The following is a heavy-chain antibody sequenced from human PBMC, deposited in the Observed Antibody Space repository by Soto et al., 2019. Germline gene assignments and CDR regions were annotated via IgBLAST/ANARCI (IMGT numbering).Heavy chain of an antibody. V-gene: IGHV4-39*01. CDR2: IYYSGST. J-gene: IGHJ4*02. CDR3: AGRSHSSSLELAPFDY. CDR1: DGCSSSSSYY. Sequence: PSQPMSDTCTVSDGCSSSSSYYRDRIRQPPGKGLEWIGSIYYSGSTYYNPTLKSRVTISVDTSKHQFSLKLSSVTAADSAVYYCAGRSHSSSLELAPFDYWGQGTLVTVSS. D-gene: IGHD6-6*01.